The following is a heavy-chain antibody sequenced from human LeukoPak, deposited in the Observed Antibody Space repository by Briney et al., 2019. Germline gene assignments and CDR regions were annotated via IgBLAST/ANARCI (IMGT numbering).Heavy chain of an antibody. V-gene: IGHV3-23*01. CDR1: GFTFSSYA. D-gene: IGHD1-26*01. CDR3: AEVVGATTRGYFDY. J-gene: IGHJ4*02. CDR2: ISGSGGST. Sequence: GGSLRLSCAASGFTFSSYAMSWVRQAPGKGLEWVSLISGSGGSTYYADSVKGRFTISRDNSKNTLYLQMNSLRAGDTAVYYCAEVVGATTRGYFDYWGQGTLVTVSS.